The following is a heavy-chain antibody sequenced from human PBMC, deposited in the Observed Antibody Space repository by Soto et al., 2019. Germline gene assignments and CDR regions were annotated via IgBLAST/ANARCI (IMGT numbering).Heavy chain of an antibody. J-gene: IGHJ5*02. D-gene: IGHD3-10*01. Sequence: GGSLRLSCTASGFTFGDYAMSWFRQAPGKGLEWVGFIRSKAYGGTTEYAASVKGRFTISRDDSKSIAYLQMNSLKTEDTAVYYCTRGPKFPRLLWFGESYNWFDPWGQGTLGTVSS. CDR3: TRGPKFPRLLWFGESYNWFDP. CDR2: IRSKAYGGTT. V-gene: IGHV3-49*03. CDR1: GFTFGDYA.